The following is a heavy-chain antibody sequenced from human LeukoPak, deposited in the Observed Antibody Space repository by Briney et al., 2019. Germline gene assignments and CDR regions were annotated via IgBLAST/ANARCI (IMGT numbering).Heavy chain of an antibody. CDR2: ISDSGRTI. CDR1: GFIFSGYY. J-gene: IGHJ4*02. CDR3: AIYYDSSGSIDH. Sequence: GGSLRLSCAASGFIFSGYYMTWIRQTPGKGLEWLSYISDSGRTINYADSVKGRLTISRDNAKKSLFLQMNSLRAEDTAVYYCAIYYDSSGSIDHWGQGTLVTVSS. V-gene: IGHV3-11*01. D-gene: IGHD3-22*01.